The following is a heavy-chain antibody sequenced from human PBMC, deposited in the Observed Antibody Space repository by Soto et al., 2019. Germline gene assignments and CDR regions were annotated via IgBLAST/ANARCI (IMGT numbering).Heavy chain of an antibody. V-gene: IGHV1-3*01. CDR1: GYTFTSYA. J-gene: IGHJ6*02. Sequence: GASVKVSCKASGYTFTSYAMHWVRQAPGQRLEWMGWINAGNGNTKYSQKFQGRVTITRDTSASTAYMELSSLRSDDTAVYYCAKNGQPPYYYYGMDVWGQGTTVTVSS. CDR3: AKNGQPPYYYYGMDV. D-gene: IGHD2-8*01. CDR2: INAGNGNT.